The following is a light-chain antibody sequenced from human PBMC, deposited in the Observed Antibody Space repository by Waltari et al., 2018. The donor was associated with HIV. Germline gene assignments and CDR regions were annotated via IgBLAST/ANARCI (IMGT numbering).Light chain of an antibody. V-gene: IGKV3-15*01. CDR2: GAS. Sequence: IVMTQSPASVSVSPGERATLSCRASQNVIINLAWYQQRPGQPPRLLIFGASTRATGIPARFSGSGSGTEFTLTINSLQSEDSANYYCQQYGRWPHDFGGGTKVEVK. CDR1: QNVIIN. J-gene: IGKJ4*01. CDR3: QQYGRWPHD.